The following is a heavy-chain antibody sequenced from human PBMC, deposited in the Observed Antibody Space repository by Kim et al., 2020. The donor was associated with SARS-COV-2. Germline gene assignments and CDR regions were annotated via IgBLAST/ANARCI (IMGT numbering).Heavy chain of an antibody. J-gene: IGHJ4*02. V-gene: IGHV3-21*01. CDR2: ISSSSSYI. D-gene: IGHD6-19*01. Sequence: GGSLRLSCAASGFTFSSYSMNWVRQAPGKGLEWVSSISSSSSYIYYADSVKGRFTISRDNAKNSLYLQMNSLRAEDTAVYYCARPGIAVAVLPPSFDYWGQGTLVTVSS. CDR1: GFTFSSYS. CDR3: ARPGIAVAVLPPSFDY.